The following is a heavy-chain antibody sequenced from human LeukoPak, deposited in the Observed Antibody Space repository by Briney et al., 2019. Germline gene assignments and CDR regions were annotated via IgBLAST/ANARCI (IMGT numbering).Heavy chain of an antibody. CDR3: ARDSGFSGTQRGEY. V-gene: IGHV3-30*03. D-gene: IGHD3/OR15-3a*01. CDR2: ISYDGSNK. J-gene: IGHJ4*02. CDR1: GFTFSSYG. Sequence: GGSLRLSCGASGFTFSSYGMHWVRQAPGKGLEWVAVISYDGSNKYYADFVKGRFTISRDNSKNTLYLQMNSLRAEDTAVYYCARDSGFSGTQRGEYWGQGTLVTVSS.